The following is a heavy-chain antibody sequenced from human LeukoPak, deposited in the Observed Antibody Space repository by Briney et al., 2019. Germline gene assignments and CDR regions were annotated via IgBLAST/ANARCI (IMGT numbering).Heavy chain of an antibody. J-gene: IGHJ4*02. D-gene: IGHD4-23*01. CDR3: VRGNDYGGPHY. Sequence: GGSLRLSCAVSGFTFSSYWMHWVRQAPGKGLVWVPRIDRDGSRINYADSVKGRFTISRDNGKNTLFLQMNSLRAEDAAVYYCVRGNDYGGPHYWGQGTLVTVSS. CDR1: GFTFSSYW. V-gene: IGHV3-74*01. CDR2: IDRDGSRI.